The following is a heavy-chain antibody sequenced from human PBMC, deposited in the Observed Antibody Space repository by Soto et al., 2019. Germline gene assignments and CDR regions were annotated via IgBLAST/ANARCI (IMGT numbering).Heavy chain of an antibody. CDR1: GGSISSSSYY. D-gene: IGHD2-2*01. V-gene: IGHV4-39*01. J-gene: IGHJ5*02. CDR3: ARATFVVVPAAIWFDP. Sequence: QLQLQESGPGLVKPSETLSLTCTVSGGSISSSSYYWGWIRQPPGKGLEWIGSIYYSGSTYYNPSLNSRVTISVDTSKNQFSLRLSSVTAADTAVYYCARATFVVVPAAIWFDPWGQGTLVTVSS. CDR2: IYYSGST.